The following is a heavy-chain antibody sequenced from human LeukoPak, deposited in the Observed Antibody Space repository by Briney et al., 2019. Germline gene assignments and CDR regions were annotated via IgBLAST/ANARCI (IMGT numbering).Heavy chain of an antibody. CDR3: ARYNWNDADAFGI. Sequence: PSETLSLTCTVSGGSVSSGSYYWSWIRQPPGKGLEWIGYIYYSGSTNYYPSLKSRVTISVDTSKNQSSLKLSSVTAADTAVYYCARYNWNDADAFGIWGQGTMVTVSS. J-gene: IGHJ3*02. D-gene: IGHD1-1*01. CDR2: IYYSGST. CDR1: GGSVSSGSYY. V-gene: IGHV4-61*01.